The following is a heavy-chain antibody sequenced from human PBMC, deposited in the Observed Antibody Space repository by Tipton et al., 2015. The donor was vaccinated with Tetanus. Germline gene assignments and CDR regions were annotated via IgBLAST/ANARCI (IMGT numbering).Heavy chain of an antibody. D-gene: IGHD3-22*01. Sequence: GLVKPSETLSLTCGVFGDYLSDYYWTWVRQPPGKGLEWIGEIHRGGSTNYNPSLKSRVSMSVDTAKNRFSLTLTSVTAADMAVYYCARDRGFTTYNYFDPWGQGTLVTVSS. V-gene: IGHV4-34*01. CDR1: GDYLSDYY. CDR2: IHRGGST. CDR3: ARDRGFTTYNYFDP. J-gene: IGHJ5*02.